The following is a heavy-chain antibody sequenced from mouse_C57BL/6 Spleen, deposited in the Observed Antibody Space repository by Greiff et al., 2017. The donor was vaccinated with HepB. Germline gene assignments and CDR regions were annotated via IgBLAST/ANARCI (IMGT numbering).Heavy chain of an antibody. CDR2: IRSKSNNYAT. CDR3: VWDGSSSYYAMDY. J-gene: IGHJ4*01. Sequence: EVQGVESGGGLVQPKGSLKLSCAASGFSFNTYAMNWVRQAPGKGLEWVARIRSKSNNYATYYADSVKDRFTISRDDSESMLYLQMNNLKTEDTAMYYCVWDGSSSYYAMDYWGQGTSVTVSS. D-gene: IGHD1-1*01. V-gene: IGHV10-1*01. CDR1: GFSFNTYA.